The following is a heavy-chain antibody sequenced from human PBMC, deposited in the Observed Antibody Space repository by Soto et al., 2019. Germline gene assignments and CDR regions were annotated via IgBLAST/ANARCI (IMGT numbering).Heavy chain of an antibody. D-gene: IGHD3-10*01. V-gene: IGHV3-23*01. J-gene: IGHJ4*02. Sequence: EVQLLESGGGLVQPGGSLRLSCVASGFTFSSYSMSWVRQAPGKGLEWVSDFRSGGDDGTTYYADSVKGRFTISRDNSKNTLFLQMNSLRAEDTAIYYCAKKVNSGPGSQYFDYWGQGTLVTVSS. CDR2: FRSGGDDGTT. CDR3: AKKVNSGPGSQYFDY. CDR1: GFTFSSYS.